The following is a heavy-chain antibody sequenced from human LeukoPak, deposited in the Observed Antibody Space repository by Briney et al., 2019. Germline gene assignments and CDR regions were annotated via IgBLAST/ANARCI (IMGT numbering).Heavy chain of an antibody. Sequence: SETLSLTCTVSGGSISSSSYYWGWIRQPPGKGLEWIGSIYYSGSTYYNPSLKSRVTISVDTSKNQLSLKLSSVTAADTAVYYCARGKTEIGRGDYWGQRTLVIVSS. D-gene: IGHD3-10*01. J-gene: IGHJ4*02. CDR1: GGSISSSSYY. V-gene: IGHV4-39*07. CDR2: IYYSGST. CDR3: ARGKTEIGRGDY.